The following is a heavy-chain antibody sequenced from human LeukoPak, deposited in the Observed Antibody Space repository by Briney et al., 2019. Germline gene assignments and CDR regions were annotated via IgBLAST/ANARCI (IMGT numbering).Heavy chain of an antibody. CDR1: GFTFSSYA. D-gene: IGHD5-24*01. CDR3: ARRRDGYNPELDY. Sequence: GGSLRLSCAASGFTFSSYAMSWVRQAPGKGLEWVSGNSGSGGGGTYYADSVKGRFTISRDNSKNTLYLQMDSLTTEDTALYYCARRRDGYNPELDYWGQGTLVTVSS. CDR2: NSGSGGGGT. V-gene: IGHV3-23*01. J-gene: IGHJ4*02.